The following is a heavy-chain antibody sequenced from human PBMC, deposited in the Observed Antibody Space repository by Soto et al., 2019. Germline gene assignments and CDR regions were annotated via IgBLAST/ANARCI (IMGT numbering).Heavy chain of an antibody. Sequence: ETLSLTCTVSGASVSSGIHYWSWIRQPPGKGLEWIGYIFYSGSTNYNPSLKGRVTISVDRSKNQFSLKLSSVTAAETAVYYCASVPLAYCGGDCYSGAFVIWGAGTMFTGSS. CDR3: ASVPLAYCGGDCYSGAFVI. CDR2: IFYSGST. J-gene: IGHJ3*02. D-gene: IGHD2-21*02. V-gene: IGHV4-61*01. CDR1: GASVSSGIHY.